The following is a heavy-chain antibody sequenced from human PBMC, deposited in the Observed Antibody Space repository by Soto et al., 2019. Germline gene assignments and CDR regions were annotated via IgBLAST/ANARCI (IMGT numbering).Heavy chain of an antibody. CDR2: ISYDGSNK. J-gene: IGHJ6*02. Sequence: ESGGGVVQPGRSLRLSCAASGFTFSSYAMHWVRQAPGKGLEWVAVISYDGSNKYYADSVKGRFTISRDNSKNTLYLQMNSLRAEDTAVYYCARETNYDFWSAQLGDYGMDVWGQGTTVTVSS. V-gene: IGHV3-30-3*01. D-gene: IGHD3-3*01. CDR3: ARETNYDFWSAQLGDYGMDV. CDR1: GFTFSSYA.